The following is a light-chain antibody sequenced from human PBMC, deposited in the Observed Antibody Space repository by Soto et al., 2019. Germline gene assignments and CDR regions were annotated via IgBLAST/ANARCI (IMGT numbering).Light chain of an antibody. Sequence: EIVLTQSPGTLSLSPGERATLSCRASQSVSSAYLAWYQHKPGQPPTLLIYAASSRVTGIPDRFSGSGSGTDFTLTISRLEPEDFAVYYCQQYGSSSTWTFGPGTKVEIK. J-gene: IGKJ1*01. CDR2: AAS. V-gene: IGKV3-20*01. CDR3: QQYGSSSTWT. CDR1: QSVSSAY.